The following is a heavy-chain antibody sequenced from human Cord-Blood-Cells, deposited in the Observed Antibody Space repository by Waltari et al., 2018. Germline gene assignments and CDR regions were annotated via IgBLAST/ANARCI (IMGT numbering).Heavy chain of an antibody. CDR1: GFTFSSYA. Sequence: EVQLLESGGGLVQPGGSLRLSCAASGFTFSSYAMSWVRQAPGKGLEWCSAISGSGGSTYYADSGKGRFTSSRDNSKNTLYLQMNSLRAEDTAVYYCAKDKEGYYYYYYMDVWGKGTTVTVSS. CDR2: ISGSGGST. CDR3: AKDKEGYYYYYYMDV. V-gene: IGHV3-23*01. J-gene: IGHJ6*03.